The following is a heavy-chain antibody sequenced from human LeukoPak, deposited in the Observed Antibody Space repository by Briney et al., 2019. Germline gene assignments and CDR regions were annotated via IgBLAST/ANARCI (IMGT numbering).Heavy chain of an antibody. CDR2: INHSGST. Sequence: SDTLSLTCAVYGGSFSGYNWSWIRQPPGKGLQWIGEINHSGSTNYNPSLKSRVTISVDTSKNQFSLKQSSVTAADTAVYYCAREEDCSSTSCSLYYFDYWGQGTLVTVSS. D-gene: IGHD2-2*01. J-gene: IGHJ4*02. CDR1: GGSFSGYN. V-gene: IGHV4-34*01. CDR3: AREEDCSSTSCSLYYFDY.